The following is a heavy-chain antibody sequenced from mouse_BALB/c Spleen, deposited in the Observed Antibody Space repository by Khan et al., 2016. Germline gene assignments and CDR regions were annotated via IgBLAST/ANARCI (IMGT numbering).Heavy chain of an antibody. CDR2: IYPGDGDT. CDR3: AREPYYYTSSPRYFDV. Sequence: QVQLQQSGAELVRPGSSVKISCKASGYAFSSYWMNWVKQRPGQGLEWIGQIYPGDGDTNYNGKFKGEATLTADKSSSTAHMQLSSLTSEDSAVYFCAREPYYYTSSPRYFDVWGAGTTVTVSS. D-gene: IGHD1-1*01. CDR1: GYAFSSYW. V-gene: IGHV1-80*01. J-gene: IGHJ1*01.